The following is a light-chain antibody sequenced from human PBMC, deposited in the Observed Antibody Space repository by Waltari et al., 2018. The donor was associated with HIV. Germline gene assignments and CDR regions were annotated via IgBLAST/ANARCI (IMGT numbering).Light chain of an antibody. J-gene: IGLJ2*01. CDR3: SSYAGWNNVV. Sequence: QSALTQPPSASGSPGQSVTISCTGTSSDVGEYSSVSWYQQHPGKVPKGIIFGVSKRPSGVPDRFSASKSGNTAFLTGSGLQAEDVAEYYCSSYAGWNNVVFVVGTKLTIL. CDR1: SSDVGEYSS. CDR2: GVS. V-gene: IGLV2-8*01.